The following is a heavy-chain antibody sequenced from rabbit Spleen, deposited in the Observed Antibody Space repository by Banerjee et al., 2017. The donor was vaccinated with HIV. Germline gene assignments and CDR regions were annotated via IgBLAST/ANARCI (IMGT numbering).Heavy chain of an antibody. CDR2: IYAGGGGST. D-gene: IGHD1-1*01. J-gene: IGHJ4*01. Sequence: QEQLEESGGDLVKPEGSLTLTCTASGFSFSSNYYMCWVRQAPGKGLEWIACIYAGGGGSTWYASWAKGRFTISKSTSLNTVDLKMTSLTVADTATYFCARAYVTSNRYLYYFNLWGSGTLVTVS. CDR1: GFSFSSNYY. CDR3: ARAYVTSNRYLYYFNL. V-gene: IGHV1S43*01.